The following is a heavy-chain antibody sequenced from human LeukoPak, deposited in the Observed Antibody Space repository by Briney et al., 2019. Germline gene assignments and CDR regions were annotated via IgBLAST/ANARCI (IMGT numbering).Heavy chain of an antibody. CDR3: ATRGYSYARGAFDI. V-gene: IGHV4-31*03. CDR1: GGPISSGGYY. CDR2: IYYSGST. J-gene: IGHJ3*02. Sequence: SETLSLTCTVSGGPISSGGYYWSWIRQHPGKGLEWIGYIYYSGSTYYNPSLKSRVTISVDTSKNQFSLKLSSVTAADTAVYYCATRGYSYARGAFDIWGQGTMVTVSS. D-gene: IGHD5-18*01.